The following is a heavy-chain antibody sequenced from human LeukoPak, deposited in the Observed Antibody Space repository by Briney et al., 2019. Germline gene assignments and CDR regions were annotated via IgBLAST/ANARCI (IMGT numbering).Heavy chain of an antibody. J-gene: IGHJ2*01. CDR1: GGSTSSYY. Sequence: PSETLSLTCTVSGGSTSSYYWSWIRQPPGKGLEWIGYIYYSGSTNYNPSLKSRVTISVDTSKNQFSLKLSSVTAADTAMYYCARMRQYCGGDCYIYFDLWGRGTLVTVSS. CDR3: ARMRQYCGGDCYIYFDL. D-gene: IGHD2-21*02. V-gene: IGHV4-59*01. CDR2: IYYSGST.